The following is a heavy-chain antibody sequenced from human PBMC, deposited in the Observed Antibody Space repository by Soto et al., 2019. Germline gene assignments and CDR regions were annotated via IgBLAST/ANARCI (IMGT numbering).Heavy chain of an antibody. D-gene: IGHD3-22*01. CDR3: AHRRVRDSSGENFDS. V-gene: IGHV2-5*02. J-gene: IGHJ4*02. CDR1: GFSLNTNAVG. CDR2: LYSDDDK. Sequence: QITLKESGPTLVKPTQTLTLTCTFSGFSLNTNAVGVAWIRQPPGKALEWLALLYSDDDKRDSPSLKSRLTISTTTAKNQVVLTMANMDPEDTHTYYCAHRRVRDSSGENFDSWRQGTLVTVSS.